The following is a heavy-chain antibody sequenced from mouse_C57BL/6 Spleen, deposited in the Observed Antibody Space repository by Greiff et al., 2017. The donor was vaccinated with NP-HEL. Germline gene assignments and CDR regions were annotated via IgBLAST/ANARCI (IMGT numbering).Heavy chain of an antibody. Sequence: QVQLKQPGAELVMPGASVKLSCKASGYTFTSYWMHWVKQRPGQGLEWIGEIDPSDSYTNYNQKFKGKSTLTVDKSSSTAYMQLSSLTSEDSAVYYCARRGLIYDGYLYAMDYWGQGTSVTVSS. CDR3: ARRGLIYDGYLYAMDY. D-gene: IGHD2-3*01. CDR1: GYTFTSYW. V-gene: IGHV1-69*01. CDR2: IDPSDSYT. J-gene: IGHJ4*01.